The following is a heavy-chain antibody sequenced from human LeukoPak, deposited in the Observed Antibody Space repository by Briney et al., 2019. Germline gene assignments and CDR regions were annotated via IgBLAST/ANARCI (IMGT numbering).Heavy chain of an antibody. V-gene: IGHV3-30*02. J-gene: IGHJ3*02. CDR3: ARGELSDLGYCSGGSCYSAFDI. Sequence: PGGSLRLSCAASGFTFSSYGMHWVRQAPGKGLEWVAFIRYDGSNKYYADSVKGRFTISRDNAKNSLYLQMNSLRAEDTAVYYCARGELSDLGYCSGGSCYSAFDIWGQGTMVTVSS. CDR1: GFTFSSYG. D-gene: IGHD2-15*01. CDR2: IRYDGSNK.